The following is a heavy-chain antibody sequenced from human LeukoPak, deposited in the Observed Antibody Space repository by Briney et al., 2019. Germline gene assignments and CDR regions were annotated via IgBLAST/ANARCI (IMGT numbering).Heavy chain of an antibody. D-gene: IGHD3-3*01. CDR3: ARWGDGSGSYRGFDI. Sequence: SETLSLTCTVSGGSISSQYWTWIRQPPGKGPEWIAYIDNRGNTNYNPSLRSRVTISIDTSENQFSLKLSSVTAADTAVYYCARWGDGSGSYRGFDIWGQGTMVTVSS. CDR1: GGSISSQY. V-gene: IGHV4-59*11. CDR2: IDNRGNT. J-gene: IGHJ3*02.